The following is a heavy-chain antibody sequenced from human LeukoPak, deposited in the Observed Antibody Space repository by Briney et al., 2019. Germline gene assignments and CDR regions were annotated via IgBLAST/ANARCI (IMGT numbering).Heavy chain of an antibody. CDR2: VSPTSGNT. CDR3: VGGAPNWGFDF. V-gene: IGHV1-8*01. CDR1: RYTFSSSD. D-gene: IGHD7-27*01. J-gene: IGHJ4*02. Sequence: ASVKVSCKASRYTFSSSDINWVRQAAGQGFEWMGWVSPTSGNTGYAQNFQGRVTMTRDTSISTAYMELTSLRSEDTAAYYCVGGAPNWGFDFWGQGTLVIVSS.